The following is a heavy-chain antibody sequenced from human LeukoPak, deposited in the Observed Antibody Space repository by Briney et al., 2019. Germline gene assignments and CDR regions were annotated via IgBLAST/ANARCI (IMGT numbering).Heavy chain of an antibody. CDR2: IYHSGST. V-gene: IGHV4-38-2*01. CDR3: ASPGAFWSGYAIFDY. CDR1: GYSISSGYY. J-gene: IGHJ4*02. D-gene: IGHD3-3*01. Sequence: KPSETLSLTCAVSGYSISSGYYWGWIRQPPGKGLEWIGSIYHSGSTYYNPSLKSRVNISVDTSKNQFSLKLSSVTAADTAVYYCASPGAFWSGYAIFDYWGQGTLVTVSS.